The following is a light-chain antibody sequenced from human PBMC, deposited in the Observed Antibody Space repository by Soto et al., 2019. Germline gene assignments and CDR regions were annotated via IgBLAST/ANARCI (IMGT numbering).Light chain of an antibody. CDR3: QQYGASPFT. CDR2: GAS. Sequence: VVLTQSPATLSLSPGERATLSCRASRHVYINALAWYQQKPGRTPTLLIFGASTRATDIPDRFSGTGSGTDFSLPINGVEPADSAVYYCQQYGASPFTFGPGTRVEI. J-gene: IGKJ3*01. CDR1: RHVYINA. V-gene: IGKV3-20*01.